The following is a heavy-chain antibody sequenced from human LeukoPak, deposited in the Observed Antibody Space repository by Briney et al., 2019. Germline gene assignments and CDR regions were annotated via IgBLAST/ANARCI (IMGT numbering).Heavy chain of an antibody. D-gene: IGHD6-13*01. J-gene: IGHJ6*03. Sequence: ASVKVSCKASGYRFSRYGISWVRQAPGQGPEWVGWVSVFSGDTKYAQKFQGRVTVTTEISTDTAYMELSSLRSDDTGVYYCARGHGYYYYMDVWGKGTTVTVTS. CDR3: ARGHGYYYYMDV. CDR1: GYRFSRYG. V-gene: IGHV1-18*01. CDR2: VSVFSGDT.